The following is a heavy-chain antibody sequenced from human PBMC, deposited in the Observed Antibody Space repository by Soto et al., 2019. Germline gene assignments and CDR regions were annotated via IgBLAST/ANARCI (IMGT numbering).Heavy chain of an antibody. CDR3: AREGGYYYDSSGYYSLGAFDI. Sequence: LRLSCAASGFTFSSYAMHWVRQAPGKGLEWVAVISYDGSNKYYADSVKGRFTISRDNSKNTLYLQMNSLRAEDTAVYYCAREGGYYYDSSGYYSLGAFDIWGQGTMVTVSS. V-gene: IGHV3-30-3*01. CDR2: ISYDGSNK. J-gene: IGHJ3*02. D-gene: IGHD3-22*01. CDR1: GFTFSSYA.